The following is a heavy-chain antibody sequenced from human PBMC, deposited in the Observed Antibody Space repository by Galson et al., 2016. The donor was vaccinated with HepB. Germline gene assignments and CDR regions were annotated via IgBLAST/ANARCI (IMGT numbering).Heavy chain of an antibody. D-gene: IGHD1-26*01. CDR1: GFTFSKFW. CDR2: INPEETTT. Sequence: SLRLSCAVSGFTFSKFWMHWVRQAPGKGLVRVSRINPEETTTTYADFVKGRITISRDNAKSTLYLQLNSLKVEDTAVYFCIRGGKEPFDYWGLGTLVTVSS. J-gene: IGHJ4*02. V-gene: IGHV3-74*03. CDR3: IRGGKEPFDY.